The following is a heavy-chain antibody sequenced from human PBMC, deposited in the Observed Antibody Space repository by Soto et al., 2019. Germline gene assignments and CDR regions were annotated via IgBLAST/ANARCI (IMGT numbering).Heavy chain of an antibody. CDR3: ARAYYSKRYYYYYYYMDV. CDR2: INPSGGST. V-gene: IGHV1-46*03. D-gene: IGHD1-26*01. Sequence: ASVKVSCKASGYTFTSYYMHWVRQAPGQGLEWMGIINPSGGSTSYAQKFQGRVTMTRDTSTSTVYMELSSLRSEDTAVYYCARAYYSKRYYYYYYYMDVWGKGTTVTVSS. CDR1: GYTFTSYY. J-gene: IGHJ6*03.